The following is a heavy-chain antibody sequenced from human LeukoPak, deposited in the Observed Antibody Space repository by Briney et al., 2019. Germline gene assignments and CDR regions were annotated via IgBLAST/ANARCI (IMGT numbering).Heavy chain of an antibody. D-gene: IGHD6-13*01. CDR1: GGSIRGYY. J-gene: IGHJ5*02. V-gene: IGHV4-59*12. CDR3: ARDRGRGIAEAGTVGNWFDP. Sequence: SETLSLTCNVSGGSIRGYYWSWIRQPPEKGLEWIGYIYSSGSTNYNPSLKSRVTMSVDTSKNQSSLKVTSVTAADTAVYYCARDRGRGIAEAGTVGNWFDPWGQGTLVTVSS. CDR2: IYSSGST.